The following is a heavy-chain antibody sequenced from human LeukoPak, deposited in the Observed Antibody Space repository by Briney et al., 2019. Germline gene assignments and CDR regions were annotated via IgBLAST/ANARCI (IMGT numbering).Heavy chain of an antibody. CDR3: ARGTGYYYYMDV. CDR2: IYNSGST. Sequence: SQTLSLTCTVSGDSISSGDYYWSWIRQPPGKGLEWIGYIYNSGSTYYDPSLKSRVTISADTSKNQFSLKLSSVTAADTAVYYCARGTGYYYYMDVWGKGTTVTVSS. D-gene: IGHD3-10*01. V-gene: IGHV4-30-4*08. J-gene: IGHJ6*03. CDR1: GDSISSGDYY.